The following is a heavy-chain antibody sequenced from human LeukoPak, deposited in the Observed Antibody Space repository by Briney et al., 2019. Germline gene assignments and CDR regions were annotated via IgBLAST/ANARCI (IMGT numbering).Heavy chain of an antibody. D-gene: IGHD4/OR15-4a*01. J-gene: IGHJ4*02. V-gene: IGHV3-53*01. Sequence: GGSLRLSCTVSGFTVSTNSMSWVRQAPGKGLEWVSFIYSDNTHYSDSVKGRFTISGDNSKNTLYLQMDSLRAEDTAVYYCARRAGAYSHPYDYWGQGTLVTVSS. CDR2: IYSDNT. CDR3: ARRAGAYSHPYDY. CDR1: GFTVSTNS.